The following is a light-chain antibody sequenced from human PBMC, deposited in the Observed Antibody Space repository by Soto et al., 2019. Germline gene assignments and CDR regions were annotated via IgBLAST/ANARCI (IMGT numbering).Light chain of an antibody. J-gene: IGLJ2*01. CDR2: DND. Sequence: QSVLTQPPSVPAAPGQKVTISCSGSSSNIGNNYVSWYQQLPGTAPKLLIYDNDKRPSGIPDRLSGSKSGTSATLGITGLQTGDEADYYCGAWDGSLNTQVFGGGTKLTVL. CDR3: GAWDGSLNTQV. V-gene: IGLV1-51*01. CDR1: SSNIGNNY.